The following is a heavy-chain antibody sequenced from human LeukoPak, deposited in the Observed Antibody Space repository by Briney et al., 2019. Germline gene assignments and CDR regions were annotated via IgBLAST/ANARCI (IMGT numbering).Heavy chain of an antibody. D-gene: IGHD2-15*01. V-gene: IGHV3-23*01. CDR1: GFTFSSYA. CDR2: ISGSGGST. CDR3: AQCSGGSCYHECDY. Sequence: GGSLRLSCAASGFTFSSYAMSWVRQAPGKGLEWVSAISGSGGSTYYADSVKGRFTISRDNSKNTLYLQMNSLRAEDTAVYYCAQCSGGSCYHECDYWGQGTLVTVSS. J-gene: IGHJ4*02.